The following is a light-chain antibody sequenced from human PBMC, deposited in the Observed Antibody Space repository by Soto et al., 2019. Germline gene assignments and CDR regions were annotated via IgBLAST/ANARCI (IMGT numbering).Light chain of an antibody. Sequence: QSVLTQPASVSGAAGKRVTISCTGSSSNIGAGFDVHWYQQLPGTTPKLLIYGNTNRPSGVPDRFSGSKSGTSASLAITGLQAEDEADYYCQSYDSSLSGSVFGGGTKVTVL. CDR2: GNT. V-gene: IGLV1-40*01. CDR1: SSNIGAGFD. CDR3: QSYDSSLSGSV. J-gene: IGLJ2*01.